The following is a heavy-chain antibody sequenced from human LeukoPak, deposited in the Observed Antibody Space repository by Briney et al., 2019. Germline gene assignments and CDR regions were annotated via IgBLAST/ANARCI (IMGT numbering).Heavy chain of an antibody. V-gene: IGHV3-7*01. CDR1: GFTFSSYW. CDR2: IKQDESEK. CDR3: ARVIRRAETYYFDY. J-gene: IGHJ4*02. Sequence: PGGSLRLSCAASGFTFSSYWMSWVRQAPGKGLEWVANIKQDESEKYYVDSVKGRFTISRDNAKNSLYLQMNSLRAEDTAVYYCARVIRRAETYYFDYWGQGTLVTVSS. D-gene: IGHD3-3*02.